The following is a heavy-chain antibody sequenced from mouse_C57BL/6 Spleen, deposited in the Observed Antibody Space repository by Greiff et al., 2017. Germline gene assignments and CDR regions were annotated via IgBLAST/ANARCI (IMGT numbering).Heavy chain of an antibody. J-gene: IGHJ2*01. V-gene: IGHV1-18*01. D-gene: IGHD2-14*01. CDR1: GYTFTDYN. Sequence: EVQLQQSGPELVKPGASVKIPCKASGYTFTDYNMAWVKQSHGKSLEWIGDSNPNNGGTIYNQKFKGKATLTVDKSSSTAYMELRSLTSEDTAVYYCARRGTGTGYFDYWGQGTTLTVSS. CDR3: ARRGTGTGYFDY. CDR2: SNPNNGGT.